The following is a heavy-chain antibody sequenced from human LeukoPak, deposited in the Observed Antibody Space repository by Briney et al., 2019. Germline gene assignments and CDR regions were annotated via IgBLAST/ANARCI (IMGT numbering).Heavy chain of an antibody. Sequence: PGGSLRLSCAASGFTFSSYSMNWVRQAPGKGLEWVSSISSSSSYIYYADSVKGRFTTSRDNAKNSLYLQMNSLRAEDTAVYYCARDWGGSRSSTSCYDYWGQGTLVTVSS. V-gene: IGHV3-21*01. CDR2: ISSSSSYI. CDR1: GFTFSSYS. J-gene: IGHJ4*02. D-gene: IGHD2-2*01. CDR3: ARDWGGSRSSTSCYDY.